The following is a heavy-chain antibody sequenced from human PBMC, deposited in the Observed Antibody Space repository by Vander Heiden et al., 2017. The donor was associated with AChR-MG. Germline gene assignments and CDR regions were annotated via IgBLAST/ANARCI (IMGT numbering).Heavy chain of an antibody. D-gene: IGHD3-22*01. CDR2: IYYNGNT. CDR3: ARGSTYYSV. CDR1: RGHIGTSY. Sequence: QVQLQESGPRQVRPSETLSLTCSLSRGHIGTSYWSWIRQPPGKRLEWIGYIYYNGNTDYNPSLKRRATLSVDTSKNQFSLNLTSVTAADTATYYCARGSTYYSVWGKGALVTVSS. J-gene: IGHJ4*02. V-gene: IGHV4-59*01.